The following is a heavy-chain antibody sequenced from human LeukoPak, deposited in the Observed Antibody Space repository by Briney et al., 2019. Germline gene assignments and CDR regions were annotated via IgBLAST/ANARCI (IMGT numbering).Heavy chain of an antibody. J-gene: IGHJ5*02. D-gene: IGHD5-18*01. Sequence: ASVKVSCKASGYTFTSYAMNWVQQAPGQGLEWMGWINTSTGNPTYAQGFTGRFVFSLDTSVSTAYLQISSLKAEDTAVYYCASSFLDTAMDHNWFDPWGQGTLVTVSS. CDR3: ASSFLDTAMDHNWFDP. CDR1: GYTFTSYA. CDR2: INTSTGNP. V-gene: IGHV7-4-1*02.